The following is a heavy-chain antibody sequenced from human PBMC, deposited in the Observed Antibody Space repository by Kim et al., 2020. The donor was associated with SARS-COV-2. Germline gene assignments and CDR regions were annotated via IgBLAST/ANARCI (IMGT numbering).Heavy chain of an antibody. CDR2: IYYSGSP. Sequence: SETLSLTCTVSGGSISSYYWSWIRQPPGKGLEWIGYIYYSGSPNYNPSLKSRVTISVDTSKNQFSLKLSSVTAADTAVYYCARIYDFWSAAWAFDIWGQGTMITVSS. CDR3: ARIYDFWSAAWAFDI. V-gene: IGHV4-59*01. CDR1: GGSISSYY. J-gene: IGHJ3*02. D-gene: IGHD3-3*01.